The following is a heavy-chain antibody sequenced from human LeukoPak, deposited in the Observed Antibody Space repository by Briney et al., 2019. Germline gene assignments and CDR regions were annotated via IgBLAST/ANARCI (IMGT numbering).Heavy chain of an antibody. CDR1: GFTFSSYT. J-gene: IGHJ3*01. CDR2: ISSSSTYI. D-gene: IGHD3-10*01. V-gene: IGHV3-21*01. CDR3: ARVGSWDTFDV. Sequence: PGGSLRLSCAASGFTFSSYTMNWVRQAPGKGLEWVSSISSSSTYIYYADSVKGRFTISRDDAKNLLYLQMNSLRAEDTAVYHCARVGSWDTFDVWGQGTMVTVSP.